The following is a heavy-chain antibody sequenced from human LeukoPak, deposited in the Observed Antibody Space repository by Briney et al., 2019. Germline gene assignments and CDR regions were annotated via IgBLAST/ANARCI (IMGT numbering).Heavy chain of an antibody. CDR2: INHSGST. Sequence: SETLSLTCAVYGGSFSGYYWSWIRQPPGKGLEWIGEINHSGSTNYNPSLKSRVTISVDTSKNQLSLKLGSVTAADTAVYYCARGMSGTAMAAPFDYWGQGTLVTVSS. CDR1: GGSFSGYY. CDR3: ARGMSGTAMAAPFDY. J-gene: IGHJ4*02. V-gene: IGHV4-34*01. D-gene: IGHD5-18*01.